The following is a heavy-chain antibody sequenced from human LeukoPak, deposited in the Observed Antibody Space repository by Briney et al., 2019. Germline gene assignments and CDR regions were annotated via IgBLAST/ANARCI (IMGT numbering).Heavy chain of an antibody. J-gene: IGHJ4*02. CDR3: AKDIAAAGPDY. V-gene: IGHV3-30-3*01. Sequence: GGSLRLSCAASGFAFSTYAMHWVRQAPGKGLEWVAVISYDGSVKYYADSVKGRFTISRDNSKNTLYLQMNSLRAEDTAVYYCAKDIAAAGPDYWGQGTLVTVSS. CDR1: GFAFSTYA. CDR2: ISYDGSVK. D-gene: IGHD6-13*01.